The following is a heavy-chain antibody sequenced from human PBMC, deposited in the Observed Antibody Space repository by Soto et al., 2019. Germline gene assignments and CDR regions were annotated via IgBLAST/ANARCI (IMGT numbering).Heavy chain of an antibody. CDR3: AMGRGRYPQKTSMDV. CDR1: GYTFTGYY. CDR2: INPNSGGT. D-gene: IGHD3-16*02. V-gene: IGHV1-2*02. Sequence: ASVKVSCKASGYTFTGYYMHWVRQAPGQGLEWMGWINPNSGGTNYAQKFQGRVTMTRETSISTAYMELSRLRSDDTAVYYCAMGRGRYPQKTSMDVCGQGTPVTISS. J-gene: IGHJ6*02.